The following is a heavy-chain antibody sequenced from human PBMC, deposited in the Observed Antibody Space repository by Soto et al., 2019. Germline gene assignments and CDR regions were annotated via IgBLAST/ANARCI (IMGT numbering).Heavy chain of an antibody. V-gene: IGHV1-46*01. Sequence: GASVKVSCKASGYTFTSYYMHCVRQAPGQGLEWMGIINPSGGSTSYAQKFQGRVTMTRDTSTSTVYMELSSLRSEDTAVYYCARELVGATNLLGYYFDYWGQGTLVTVSS. D-gene: IGHD1-26*01. CDR1: GYTFTSYY. CDR2: INPSGGST. J-gene: IGHJ4*02. CDR3: ARELVGATNLLGYYFDY.